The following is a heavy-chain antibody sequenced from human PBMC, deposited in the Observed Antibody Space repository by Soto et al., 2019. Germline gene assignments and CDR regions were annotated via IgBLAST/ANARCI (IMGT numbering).Heavy chain of an antibody. Sequence: SETLSLTCSVSGGFISSSSYYWGWLRQPPGKGLEWIGSRYYSGVTSSRPSLKSRVTISIDTSKNQFSLRLNSVTAADTAVYYCATTPQSGPQGGFDSWGQGMLVT. V-gene: IGHV4-39*01. CDR1: GGFISSSSYY. D-gene: IGHD2-15*01. J-gene: IGHJ4*02. CDR2: RYYSGVT. CDR3: ATTPQSGPQGGFDS.